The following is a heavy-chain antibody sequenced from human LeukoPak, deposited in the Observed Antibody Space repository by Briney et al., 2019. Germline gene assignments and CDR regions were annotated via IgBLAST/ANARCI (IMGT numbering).Heavy chain of an antibody. CDR2: IYYSGST. CDR3: ARVLDYMDV. V-gene: IGHV4-39*07. D-gene: IGHD3-3*01. CDR1: GGSISSYY. J-gene: IGHJ6*03. Sequence: SETLSLTCTVSGGSISSYYWSWIRQPPGKGLEWIGSIYYSGSTYYNPSLKSRVTISVDTSKNQFSLKLSSVTAADTAVYYCARVLDYMDVWGKGTTVTVSS.